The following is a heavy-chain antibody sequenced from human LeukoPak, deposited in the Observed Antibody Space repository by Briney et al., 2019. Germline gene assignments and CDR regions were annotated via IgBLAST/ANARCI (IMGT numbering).Heavy chain of an antibody. V-gene: IGHV3-7*04. D-gene: IGHD2-2*01. J-gene: IGHJ3*02. CDR1: GFTLSRFW. CDR3: VGDTVVVPRGGEFDI. Sequence: PGGSLRLSCAASGFTLSRFWMTWVRQAPGKGLEWVANIKYDGSDKYHVDSVKGRFTISRDNAKNSLYLQMNSLRAEDTAVYYCVGDTVVVPRGGEFDIWGQGTMVTVSS. CDR2: IKYDGSDK.